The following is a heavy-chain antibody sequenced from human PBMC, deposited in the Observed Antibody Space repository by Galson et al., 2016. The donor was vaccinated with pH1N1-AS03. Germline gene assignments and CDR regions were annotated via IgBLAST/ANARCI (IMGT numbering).Heavy chain of an antibody. Sequence: SVKVSCKASGYTFTSYGISWVRQAPGQGLEWMGWVSGHDGETNYAENIEGRVTITADTSTSTAYMELRSLRSDDTAVYYCARDCEPHMRMDCFDPWGQGTLVTVSS. V-gene: IGHV1-18*04. CDR3: ARDCEPHMRMDCFDP. CDR2: VSGHDGET. CDR1: GYTFTSYG. D-gene: IGHD2-15*01. J-gene: IGHJ5*02.